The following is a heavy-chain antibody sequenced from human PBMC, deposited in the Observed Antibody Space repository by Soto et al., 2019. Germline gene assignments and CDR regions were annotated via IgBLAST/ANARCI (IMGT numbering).Heavy chain of an antibody. CDR2: MNPNSGNT. CDR1: GYTFTSYD. V-gene: IGHV1-8*01. D-gene: IGHD6-13*01. J-gene: IGHJ5*02. CDR3: ARERSAAGTGWFDP. Sequence: QVQLVQSGAEVKKPGASVKVSCKASGYTFTSYDINWVRQATGQGLEWMGWMNPNSGNTGYAQKFQGRVTMTRNTSTSTAYMELSSLKSDDTAVYYCARERSAAGTGWFDPWGQGTLVTVSS.